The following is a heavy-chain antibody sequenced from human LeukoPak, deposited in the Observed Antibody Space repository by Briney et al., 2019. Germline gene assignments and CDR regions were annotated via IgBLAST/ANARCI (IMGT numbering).Heavy chain of an antibody. CDR3: AHSSILDGIAVAGRWFDP. V-gene: IGHV2-5*02. J-gene: IGHJ5*02. D-gene: IGHD6-19*01. CDR2: IYWDDDK. CDR1: GFSLSTNGMG. Sequence: SGPTLVKPTQTLTLTCTFSGFSLSTNGMGVGWIRQPPGKALEWLALIYWDDDKRYSPSLKSRLTIIKDTSKNQVVLTMTNMDPVDTATYYCAHSSILDGIAVAGRWFDPWGQGTLVTVSS.